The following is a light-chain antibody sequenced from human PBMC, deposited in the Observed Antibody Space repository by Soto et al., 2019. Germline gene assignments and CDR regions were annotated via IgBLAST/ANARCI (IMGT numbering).Light chain of an antibody. CDR3: QQRNIWPPVT. CDR1: PSVTNY. V-gene: IGKV3-11*01. Sequence: EIVLTQSPATLSLSPGERATLSCRASPSVTNYLAWYQQKPGQAPRLVIYGALNRATGIPVRFSGSGSGTDFTLTISSLEPEDFAVYYCQQRNIWPPVTFGQGTRLEI. J-gene: IGKJ5*01. CDR2: GAL.